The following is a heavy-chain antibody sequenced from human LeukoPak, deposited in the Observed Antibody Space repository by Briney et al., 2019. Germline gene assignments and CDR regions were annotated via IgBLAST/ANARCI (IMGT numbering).Heavy chain of an antibody. CDR1: GGSFSGYY. CDR2: INHSGST. D-gene: IGHD3-22*01. V-gene: IGHV4-34*01. J-gene: IGHJ4*02. CDR3: ATYDSSGYYRYFDY. Sequence: SETLSLTCAVYGGSFSGYYWSWIRQPPGKGLEWIGEINHSGSTNYNPSLKSRVTISVDTSKNQFSLKLSSVTAADTAVYYCATYDSSGYYRYFDYWGQGTLVTASS.